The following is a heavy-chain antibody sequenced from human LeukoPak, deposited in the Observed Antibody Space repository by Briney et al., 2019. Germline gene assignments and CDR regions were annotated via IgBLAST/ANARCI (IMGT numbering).Heavy chain of an antibody. CDR1: GYTFTSYG. Sequence: ASVKVSCKASGYTFTSYGISWVRQAPGQGLEWMGWISAYNGNTIYAQKLQGRVTMTTDTSTSTAYMELRSLRSDDTAVYYCARDAETTYYDFWTGYSWDWGQGTLVTVSS. V-gene: IGHV1-18*01. D-gene: IGHD3-3*01. CDR3: ARDAETTYYDFWTGYSWD. CDR2: ISAYNGNT. J-gene: IGHJ4*02.